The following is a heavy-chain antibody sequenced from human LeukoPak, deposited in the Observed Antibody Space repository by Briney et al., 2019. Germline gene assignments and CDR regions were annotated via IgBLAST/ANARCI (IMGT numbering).Heavy chain of an antibody. J-gene: IGHJ4*02. CDR1: GFTFSSYA. Sequence: GGSLRLSCAASGFTFSSYAMSWVRQAPGKGLEWVSAISGSGGSTYYADSVKGRFTISRDNSKNTLYLQMNSLRAEDTAVYYCAKDGGGIVVVPAATFDYWGQGTLVTVSP. CDR3: AKDGGGIVVVPAATFDY. D-gene: IGHD2-2*01. V-gene: IGHV3-23*01. CDR2: ISGSGGST.